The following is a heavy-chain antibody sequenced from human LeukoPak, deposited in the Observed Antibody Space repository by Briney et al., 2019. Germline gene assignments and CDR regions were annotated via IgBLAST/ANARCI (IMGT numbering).Heavy chain of an antibody. CDR1: GFTVSSNY. V-gene: IGHV3-53*01. J-gene: IGHJ3*02. D-gene: IGHD3-10*01. CDR3: ARTMVRGVKFALHDAFDI. CDR2: IYSGGST. Sequence: GGSLRLSCAASGFTVSSNYMSWVRQAPGKGLEWVSVIYSGGSTYYADSVKGRFIISRDNSKNTLYLQMNSLRAEDTAVYYCARTMVRGVKFALHDAFDIWGQGTMVTVSS.